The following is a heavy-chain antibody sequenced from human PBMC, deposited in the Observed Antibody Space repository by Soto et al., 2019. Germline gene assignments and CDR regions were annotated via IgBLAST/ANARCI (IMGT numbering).Heavy chain of an antibody. CDR2: MNPNSGNT. J-gene: IGHJ6*03. CDR3: ARVGRYYYGSGSYYSENYYYYYMDV. V-gene: IGHV1-8*01. CDR1: GYTFTSYD. Sequence: ASVKVSCKASGYTFTSYDINWVRQATGQGLEWMGWMNPNSGNTGYAQKFQGRVTMTRNTSISTAYMELSSLRSEDTAVYYCARVGRYYYGSGSYYSENYYYYYMDVRGKGQWSPSP. D-gene: IGHD3-10*01.